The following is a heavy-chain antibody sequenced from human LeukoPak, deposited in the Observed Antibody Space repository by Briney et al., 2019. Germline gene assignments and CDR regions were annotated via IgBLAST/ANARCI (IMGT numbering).Heavy chain of an antibody. Sequence: SETLSLTCTVSGGSISSSSYYWGWIRQPPGKGLEWIGSIYYSGSTYYNPSLKSRVTISVDTSKNQFSLKLSSVTAADTAVYYCELGSSWYQFDYWGQGTLVTVSS. V-gene: IGHV4-39*01. CDR3: ELGSSWYQFDY. J-gene: IGHJ4*02. D-gene: IGHD6-13*01. CDR1: GGSISSSSYY. CDR2: IYYSGST.